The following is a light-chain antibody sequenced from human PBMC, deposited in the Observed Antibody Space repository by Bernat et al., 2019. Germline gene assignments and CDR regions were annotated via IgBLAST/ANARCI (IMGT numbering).Light chain of an antibody. V-gene: IGKV1-5*03. Sequence: IQMTQSPSTLSASVGDRVTVTCRASQSIGTWLAWYQQRPGKAPKILIYKASNLADGVPSRFSGSGSGTDFTLTISRLQPDDFATYYCQHYNSYPVTFGQWTKVQIK. J-gene: IGKJ2*01. CDR3: QHYNSYPVT. CDR1: QSIGTW. CDR2: KAS.